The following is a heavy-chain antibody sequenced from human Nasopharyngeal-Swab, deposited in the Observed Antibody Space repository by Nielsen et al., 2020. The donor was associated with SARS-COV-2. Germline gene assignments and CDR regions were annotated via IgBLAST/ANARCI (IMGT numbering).Heavy chain of an antibody. J-gene: IGHJ3*02. CDR3: ARGYMTTVTFDAFDI. V-gene: IGHV1-8*01. Sequence: WVRQAPGQGLEWMGWMNPNSGNTGYARKFQGRVTMTRNTSISTAYMELSSLRSEDTAVYYCARGYMTTVTFDAFDIWGQGTMVTVSS. CDR2: MNPNSGNT. D-gene: IGHD4-17*01.